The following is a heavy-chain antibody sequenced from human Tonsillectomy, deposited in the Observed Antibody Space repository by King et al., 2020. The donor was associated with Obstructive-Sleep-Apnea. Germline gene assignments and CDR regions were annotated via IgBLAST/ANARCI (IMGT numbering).Heavy chain of an antibody. CDR2: ISSSSRYI. D-gene: IGHD2-15*01. J-gene: IGHJ3*02. CDR1: GFTFSSYS. CDR3: ARDLHIVVVVAATAGDAFDI. V-gene: IGHV3-21*01. Sequence: QLVQSGGGLVKPGGSLRLSCAASGFTFSSYSMNWVRQAPGKGLGWVSSISSSSRYIYYADSVKGRFTISRDNAKNSLYLQMNSLRAEDTAVYYCARDLHIVVVVAATAGDAFDIWGQGTMVTVSS.